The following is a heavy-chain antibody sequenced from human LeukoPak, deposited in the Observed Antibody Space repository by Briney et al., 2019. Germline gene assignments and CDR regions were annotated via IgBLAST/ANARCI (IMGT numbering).Heavy chain of an antibody. V-gene: IGHV4-59*01. Sequence: SETLSLTCTVSGGSICSYYWTWIRQTPEKGLEWIGSIYYNGNTNYNPSLKSRVAISIDTSKSQFSLKVTSVIAANTATYYCARDSRYSYGSGGMDVWGQGTTVTVSS. D-gene: IGHD3-10*01. CDR2: IYYNGNT. CDR3: ARDSRYSYGSGGMDV. CDR1: GGSICSYY. J-gene: IGHJ6*02.